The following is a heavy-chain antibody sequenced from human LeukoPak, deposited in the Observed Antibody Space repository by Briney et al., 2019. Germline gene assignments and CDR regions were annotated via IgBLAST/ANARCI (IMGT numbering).Heavy chain of an antibody. J-gene: IGHJ3*02. CDR1: GGSISSSTYY. D-gene: IGHD1-26*01. CDR3: ATPYSGGYHGLDI. CDR2: IYYSGST. V-gene: IGHV4-39*01. Sequence: PSETLSLTCTVSGGSISSSTYYWGWIRQPPGKGLEWIGSIYYSGSTYYNPSLKSRVAISVDTSKNQFSLKLNSVTAADTAVYYCATPYSGGYHGLDIWGQGTMVTVSS.